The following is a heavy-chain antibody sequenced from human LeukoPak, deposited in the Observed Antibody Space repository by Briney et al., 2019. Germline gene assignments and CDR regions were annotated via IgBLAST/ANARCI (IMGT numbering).Heavy chain of an antibody. V-gene: IGHV5-10-1*01. CDR2: IDPSDSYA. CDR1: GYSFTSYW. Sequence: GESLKISCKGSGYSFTSYWISWVRPMPGKGLEWMGTIDPSDSYANYRPSFQGHVTISADKSINTAYLQWSSLKASDTAMYYCARLRGHSGDFDYWGQGTLVTVSS. D-gene: IGHD2-15*01. CDR3: ARLRGHSGDFDY. J-gene: IGHJ4*02.